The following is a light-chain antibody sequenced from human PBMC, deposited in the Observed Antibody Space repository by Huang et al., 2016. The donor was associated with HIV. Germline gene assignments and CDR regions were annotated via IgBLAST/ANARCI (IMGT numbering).Light chain of an antibody. J-gene: IGKJ3*01. V-gene: IGKV1-9*01. CDR3: LQLNSYPGT. CDR2: AAS. Sequence: IQLTQSPSSLSASVRDRVTITCRASQDISSYLAWYQQKPGKAPKLLIYAASTLESGVPSRFSGSGSGTDFTLTINNLQPEDFATYYCLQLNSYPGTFGPGTNVDV. CDR1: QDISSY.